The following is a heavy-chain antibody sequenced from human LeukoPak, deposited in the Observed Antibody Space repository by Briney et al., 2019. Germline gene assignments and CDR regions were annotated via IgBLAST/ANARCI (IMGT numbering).Heavy chain of an antibody. J-gene: IGHJ4*02. Sequence: PGGSLRLSCAASGFTFSSDWMHWVRQAPGKGLVWVSRINTDGSTTTYADSVEGRFTISRDNAKNTLYLQMNSLRAEDTAVYYCARVTLTAYDSWGQGTLVTVSS. CDR3: ARVTLTAYDS. CDR2: INTDGSTT. V-gene: IGHV3-74*01. CDR1: GFTFSSDW.